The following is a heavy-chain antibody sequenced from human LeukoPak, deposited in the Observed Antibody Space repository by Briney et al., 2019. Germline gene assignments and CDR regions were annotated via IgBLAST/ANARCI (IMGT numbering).Heavy chain of an antibody. CDR3: ASSGYDSSGYYFDY. Sequence: ASVKVSCEASGYTFTGYYMHWVRQAPGQGLEWMGRINPNSGGTNYAQKFQGRVTMTRDTSISTAYMELSRLRSDDTAVYYCASSGYDSSGYYFDYWGQGTLVTVSS. CDR1: GYTFTGYY. V-gene: IGHV1-2*06. D-gene: IGHD3-22*01. J-gene: IGHJ4*02. CDR2: INPNSGGT.